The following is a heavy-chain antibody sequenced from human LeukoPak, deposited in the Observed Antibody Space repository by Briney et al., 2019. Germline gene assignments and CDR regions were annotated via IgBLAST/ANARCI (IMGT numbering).Heavy chain of an antibody. J-gene: IGHJ6*02. V-gene: IGHV3-53*01. CDR2: IYSDGST. CDR3: ARSSLIAAGGYYYYYGMDV. D-gene: IGHD6-13*01. CDR1: GFTVSSNY. Sequence: GGSLRLSCAASGFTVSSNYMSWVRQAPGKGLEWVSVIYSDGSTYYADSVKGRFTISRDNSKNTLYLQMNSLRAEDTAVYYCARSSLIAAGGYYYYYGMDVWGQGTTVTVSS.